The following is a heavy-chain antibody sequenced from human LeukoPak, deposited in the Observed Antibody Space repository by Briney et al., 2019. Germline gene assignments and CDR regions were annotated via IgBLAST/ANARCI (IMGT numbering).Heavy chain of an antibody. V-gene: IGHV3-7*03. CDR2: IKEDGSEK. Sequence: GGSLRLSCAASGFTFSSYWMSWVRQAPGKGLEWVANIKEDGSEKRDVDSAKGRFTISRDNAKNSLYLQMNSLRAEDTAVYYGANRGLDYGGNSGAFDIWGQGTMVTVSS. D-gene: IGHD4-23*01. J-gene: IGHJ3*02. CDR3: ANRGLDYGGNSGAFDI. CDR1: GFTFSSYW.